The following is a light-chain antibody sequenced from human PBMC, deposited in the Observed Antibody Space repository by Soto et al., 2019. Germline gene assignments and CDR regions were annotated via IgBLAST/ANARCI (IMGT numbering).Light chain of an antibody. CDR2: DAS. CDR3: QQYLNSPRT. V-gene: IGKV3-20*01. CDR1: QRVASD. Sequence: VLTQSPGTLSLSPGEGATLSCRASQRVASDLAWYLQKPGQPPRLLIYDASIRATGIPDRISGSGSERDFTLTISRLEPEDAAVYYCQQYLNSPRTLGQGTKVDXK. J-gene: IGKJ1*01.